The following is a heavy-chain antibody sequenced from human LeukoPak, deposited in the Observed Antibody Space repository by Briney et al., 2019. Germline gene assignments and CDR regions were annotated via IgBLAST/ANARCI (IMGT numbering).Heavy chain of an antibody. D-gene: IGHD6-19*01. CDR3: ARTVAGTRNDY. V-gene: IGHV4-39*07. Sequence: KPSETLSLTCTVSGGSISSSSYYWGWIRQPPGKGLEWIGSIYYSGSTYYNPSLKSRVTISADTSKNQFSLKLSSVTAADTAVYYCARTVAGTRNDYWGQGTLVTVSS. J-gene: IGHJ4*02. CDR2: IYYSGST. CDR1: GGSISSSSYY.